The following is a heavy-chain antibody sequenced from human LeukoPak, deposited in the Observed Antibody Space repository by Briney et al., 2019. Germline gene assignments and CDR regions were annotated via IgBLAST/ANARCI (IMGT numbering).Heavy chain of an antibody. CDR2: ISGSGGST. D-gene: IGHD3-22*01. CDR3: AKMLYYDSTTDY. CDR1: GFTFNSYA. Sequence: PGGSLRLSCAASGFTFNSYAMSWVRQAPGKGLEWVSAISGSGGSTYYADSVKGRFTISRDNSKNTLYLQMNSLRAEDTAVYHCAKMLYYDSTTDYWGQGTLVTVSS. J-gene: IGHJ4*02. V-gene: IGHV3-23*01.